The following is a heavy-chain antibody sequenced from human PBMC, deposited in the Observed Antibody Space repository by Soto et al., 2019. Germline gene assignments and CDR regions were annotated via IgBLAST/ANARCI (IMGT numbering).Heavy chain of an antibody. V-gene: IGHV1-18*01. J-gene: IGHJ6*02. CDR2: ISAYNGNT. CDR1: GYTFTSYG. Sequence: ASVKVSCKASGYTFTSYGISWVRQAPGQGLEWMGWISAYNGNTNYAQKLQGRVTMTTDTSTSTAYMELRSLRSDDTAVYYCARDKEGYCISTSCFYYYYGMDVWGQ. CDR3: ARDKEGYCISTSCFYYYYGMDV. D-gene: IGHD2-2*01.